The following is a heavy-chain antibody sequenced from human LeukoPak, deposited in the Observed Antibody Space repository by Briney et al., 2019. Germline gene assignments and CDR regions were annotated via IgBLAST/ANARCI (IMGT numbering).Heavy chain of an antibody. CDR2: IYTTGST. Sequence: PSETLSLTCTVSGDSISGYYWSWFRQPAGKGLEWIGRIYTTGSTNYNPSLQTRVTMSVDTSKNQFSLKLSPVAAADTAVYYCARGKRADYWGQGTLVTVSS. D-gene: IGHD1-1*01. CDR1: GDSISGYY. J-gene: IGHJ4*02. CDR3: ARGKRADY. V-gene: IGHV4-4*07.